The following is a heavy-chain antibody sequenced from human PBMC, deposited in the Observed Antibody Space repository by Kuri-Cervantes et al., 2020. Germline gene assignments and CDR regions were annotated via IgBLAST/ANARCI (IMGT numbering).Heavy chain of an antibody. CDR3: ARQVYSSGRDFDY. Sequence: SETLSLTCTVSSYSISADFYWRWIRQPPGKAPEWIGNIHHNGSASYIPSLKSRVTISVDTSKNQFSLRLTSVTAADTAVYYCARQVYSSGRDFDYWGQGTLVTVSS. CDR2: IHHNGSA. J-gene: IGHJ4*02. CDR1: SYSISADFY. D-gene: IGHD6-19*01. V-gene: IGHV4-38-2*02.